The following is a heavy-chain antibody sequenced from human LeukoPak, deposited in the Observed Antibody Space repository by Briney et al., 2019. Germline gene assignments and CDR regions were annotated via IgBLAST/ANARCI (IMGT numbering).Heavy chain of an antibody. J-gene: IGHJ3*02. CDR1: GFIFSSYW. V-gene: IGHV3-74*01. CDR2: IKNDGSDT. Sequence: GGSLRLSCAASGFIFSSYWMHWVRQAPGKGLVWVSRIKNDGSDTIYADSVKGRFTISRDNARNSLYLQMNSLRVEDTAVYYCARGGAARPDIWGQGTMVTVSS. D-gene: IGHD6-6*01. CDR3: ARGGAARPDI.